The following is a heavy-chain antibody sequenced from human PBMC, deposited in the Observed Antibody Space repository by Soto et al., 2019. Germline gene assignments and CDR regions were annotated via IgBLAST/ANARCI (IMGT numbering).Heavy chain of an antibody. Sequence: ASVKVSCKGFGYSFMKYGINWVRQAPGQGLEWVGWISPYSGYTHSAQKFHGRLTLTTDTAASTAYMELRILRSADTALYYCAREASVLIPAAQHSRFDSWGQGPLVTVSS. D-gene: IGHD2-2*01. CDR1: GYSFMKYG. V-gene: IGHV1-18*01. CDR2: ISPYSGYT. CDR3: AREASVLIPAAQHSRFDS. J-gene: IGHJ4*02.